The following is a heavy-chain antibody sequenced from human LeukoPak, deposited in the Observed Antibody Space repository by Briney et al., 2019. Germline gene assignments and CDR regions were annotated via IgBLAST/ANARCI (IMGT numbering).Heavy chain of an antibody. J-gene: IGHJ4*02. CDR3: ARGGIAAALRTFYYFDY. CDR2: XNHSGST. D-gene: IGHD6-13*01. V-gene: IGHV4-34*01. Sequence: XPXXXGLEWXXXXNHSGSTNYNPSLKSRVTISVDTSKNQFSLKLSSVTAADTAVYYCARGGIAAALRTFYYFDYWGQGTLVTVSS.